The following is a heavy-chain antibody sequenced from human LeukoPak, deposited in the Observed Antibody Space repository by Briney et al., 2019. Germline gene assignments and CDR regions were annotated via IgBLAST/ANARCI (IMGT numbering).Heavy chain of an antibody. Sequence: GGSLRLSCAVSGFTFSRYAMHWVRQAPGKGLEYVSVISSNGGSTYYANSVKGRFIISRDNSKNTLYLQMNSLRAEDTAVYYCARGGSYLSAFDIWGQGTMVTVSS. CDR2: ISSNGGST. J-gene: IGHJ3*02. CDR1: GFTFSRYA. CDR3: ARGGSYLSAFDI. D-gene: IGHD1-26*01. V-gene: IGHV3-64*01.